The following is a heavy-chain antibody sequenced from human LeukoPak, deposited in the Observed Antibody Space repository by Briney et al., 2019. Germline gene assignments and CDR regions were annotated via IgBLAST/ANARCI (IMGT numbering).Heavy chain of an antibody. CDR3: ARGGLRWPLDY. V-gene: IGHV3-73*01. J-gene: IGHJ4*02. Sequence: PWGSLRLSCAASGFTFSGSVMHWVRQASGQGLEWVGRIRSKANSYATAYAASVKGRFTISRDNSNNTLFLQMNSLRAEDTAVYYCARGGLRWPLDYWGQGTLVTVSS. CDR2: IRSKANSYAT. D-gene: IGHD4-23*01. CDR1: GFTFSGSV.